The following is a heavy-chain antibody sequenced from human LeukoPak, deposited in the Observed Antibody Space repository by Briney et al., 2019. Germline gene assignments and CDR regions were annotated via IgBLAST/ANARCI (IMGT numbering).Heavy chain of an antibody. D-gene: IGHD3-22*01. V-gene: IGHV1-69*01. CDR3: ARERPYDSSGYFFDAFDI. CDR1: GGTFSSYA. J-gene: IGHJ3*02. Sequence: SVKVSCKASGGTFSSYAISWVRQAPGQGLEWMGGIIPIFGTANYAQKFQGRVTITADESTSTAYMELSSLRSEDTAVYYCARERPYDSSGYFFDAFDIWGQGTMVTVSS. CDR2: IIPIFGTA.